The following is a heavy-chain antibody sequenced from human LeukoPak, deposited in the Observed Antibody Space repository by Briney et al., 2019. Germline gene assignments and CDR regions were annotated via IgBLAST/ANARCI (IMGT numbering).Heavy chain of an antibody. CDR1: GFTFSSYA. Sequence: QPGGSLRLSCAASGFTFSSYAMSWVRQAPGKGLEWVSAISGSGGSTYYADSVKGRFTISRDNSKNTLYLQMNSLRAEDTAVYYCASSTYYDFWSGYYIDYWGQGTLVTVSS. CDR3: ASSTYYDFWSGYYIDY. J-gene: IGHJ4*02. CDR2: ISGSGGST. V-gene: IGHV3-23*01. D-gene: IGHD3-3*01.